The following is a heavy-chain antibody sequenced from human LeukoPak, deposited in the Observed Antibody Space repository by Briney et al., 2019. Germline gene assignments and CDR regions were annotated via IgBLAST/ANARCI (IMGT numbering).Heavy chain of an antibody. V-gene: IGHV4-61*02. CDR3: ARAGNYYYYYMDV. CDR1: GGSISSGSYY. Sequence: SQTLSLTCTVSGGSISSGSYYWSWIRQPAGKGLEWIGRIYTSGSTNYNPSLKSRVTISVDTSKNQFSLKLSSVTAAGTAVYYCARAGNYYYYYMDVWGKGTTVTVSS. D-gene: IGHD3-10*01. CDR2: IYTSGST. J-gene: IGHJ6*03.